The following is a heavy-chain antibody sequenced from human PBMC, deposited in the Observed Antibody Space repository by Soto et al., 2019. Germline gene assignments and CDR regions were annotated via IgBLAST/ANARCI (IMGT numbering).Heavy chain of an antibody. V-gene: IGHV3-21*06. CDR2: IGSGGGHI. J-gene: IGHJ4*02. Sequence: EVLLVESGGGLVKPGGSLRLSCAASGFTFSTYSMNWVRQAPGKGLEWVASIGSGGGHIDYADSVKGRLTIARDNAKSALYLQTNNLRVEDTAVYYCASGYKWLGYWGLGTLVTVSS. CDR1: GFTFSTYS. D-gene: IGHD6-19*01. CDR3: ASGYKWLGY.